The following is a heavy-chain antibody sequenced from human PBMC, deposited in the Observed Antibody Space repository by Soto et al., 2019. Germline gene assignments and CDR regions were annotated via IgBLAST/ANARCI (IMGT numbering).Heavy chain of an antibody. CDR2: INAGNGNT. V-gene: IGHV1-3*01. CDR1: GYTFTSYA. Sequence: QVQLVQSGAEVKKPGASVKVSCKASGYTFTSYAMHWVRQAPGQRLEWMGWINAGNGNTKYSQTFQCRVTITRDTSASTAYMELSSLRSEDTAVYYCARGDYYDIHDYWGQGTLVTVSS. D-gene: IGHD3-22*01. J-gene: IGHJ4*02. CDR3: ARGDYYDIHDY.